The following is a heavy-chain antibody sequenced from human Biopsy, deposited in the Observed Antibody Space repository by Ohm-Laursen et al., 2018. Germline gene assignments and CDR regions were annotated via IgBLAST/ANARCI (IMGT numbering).Heavy chain of an antibody. D-gene: IGHD6-19*01. CDR1: GYSFTGYY. CDR2: INPSGSTT. Sequence: ASVKVSCKASGYSFTGYYMHWVRQAPGQGLEWMGMINPSGSTTSYPQIFQGRVTMTRDTSKSTVYMELSSLRSADTAVYFCARNTGWYGDLYYFDYWGQGTLVSVSS. J-gene: IGHJ4*02. CDR3: ARNTGWYGDLYYFDY. V-gene: IGHV1-46*01.